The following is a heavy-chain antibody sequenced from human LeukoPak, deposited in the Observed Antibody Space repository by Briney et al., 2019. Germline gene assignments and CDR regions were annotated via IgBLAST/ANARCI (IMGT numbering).Heavy chain of an antibody. Sequence: ASVKVSCKASGYTFTSYGISWVRQAPGQGLEWMGWINPYYGNTNYAQKLQGRVTMTRNTSISAAYMELSSLRSEDTAVYYCAIRPCIAVAGTNENWFDPWGQGTLVTVSS. J-gene: IGHJ5*02. D-gene: IGHD6-19*01. CDR3: AIRPCIAVAGTNENWFDP. CDR2: INPYYGNT. CDR1: GYTFTSYG. V-gene: IGHV1-18*01.